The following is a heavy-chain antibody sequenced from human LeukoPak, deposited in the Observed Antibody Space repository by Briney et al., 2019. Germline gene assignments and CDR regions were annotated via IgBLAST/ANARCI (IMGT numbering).Heavy chain of an antibody. CDR1: GFTFSSYA. J-gene: IGHJ4*02. Sequence: PGGSLRLSCAASGFTFSSYAMSWVRQAPGKGLEWVSAISGSGGSTYYADSVKGRFTISRDNSKNTLYLQMNSLRAEDTAVYYCARDYYGSGGYYNPFDYWGQGTLVTVSS. V-gene: IGHV3-23*01. CDR2: ISGSGGST. CDR3: ARDYYGSGGYYNPFDY. D-gene: IGHD3-10*01.